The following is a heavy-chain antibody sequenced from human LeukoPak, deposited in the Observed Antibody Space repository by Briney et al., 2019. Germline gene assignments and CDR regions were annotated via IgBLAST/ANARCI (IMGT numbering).Heavy chain of an antibody. CDR3: ARDRILEWLAIDP. D-gene: IGHD3-3*01. CDR1: GGSISSSSYY. CDR2: IYYSGST. Sequence: SETLSLTCTVSGGSISSSSYYWGWIRQPPGKGLEWIGSIYYSGSTYYNPSLKSRVTISVDTSKNQFSLKLSSVTAADTAVYYCARDRILEWLAIDPWGQGTLVTVSS. J-gene: IGHJ5*02. V-gene: IGHV4-39*07.